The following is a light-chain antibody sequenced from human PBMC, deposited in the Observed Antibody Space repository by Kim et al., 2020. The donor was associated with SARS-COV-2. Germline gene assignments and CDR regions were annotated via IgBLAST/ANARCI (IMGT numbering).Light chain of an antibody. J-gene: IGLJ3*02. CDR2: SNN. Sequence: AAFARSGSTSNSGSKPGSWYQPLPGTAPELLFYSNNQRPSGVPDRFSGSKSGTSASLASSGLQSEDEADYYCAAWDDSLNGWVFGGGTQLTVL. CDR3: AAWDDSLNGWV. V-gene: IGLV1-44*01. CDR1: TSNSGSKP.